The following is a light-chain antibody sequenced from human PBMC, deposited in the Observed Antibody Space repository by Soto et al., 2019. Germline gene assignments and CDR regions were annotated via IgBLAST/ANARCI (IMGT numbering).Light chain of an antibody. V-gene: IGLV5-45*01. CDR1: SGINVGTYR. Sequence: QLVLTQPASLSASPGASASLTCTLRSGINVGTYRIYWYQQKPGSPPQYLLRYKSDSDKQQGSGVPSRFSGSKDASANAGILLISALQSEDEADYSCMIWHSSSFVFGTGTKVTVL. CDR3: MIWHSSSFV. J-gene: IGLJ1*01. CDR2: YKSDSDK.